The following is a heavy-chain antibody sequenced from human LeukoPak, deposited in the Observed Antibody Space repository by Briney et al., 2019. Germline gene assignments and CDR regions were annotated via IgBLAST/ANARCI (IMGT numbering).Heavy chain of an antibody. D-gene: IGHD1-1*01. Sequence: PSETLSLTCTVSGGSISSYYWSWIRQPPGKGLEWIGYIYYRGSINYNPSLKSRVTISVDTSKNQFSLKLSSVTAADTAVYYCARELYKGGDYWGQGTLVTVSS. J-gene: IGHJ4*02. V-gene: IGHV4-59*01. CDR3: ARELYKGGDY. CDR1: GGSISSYY. CDR2: IYYRGSI.